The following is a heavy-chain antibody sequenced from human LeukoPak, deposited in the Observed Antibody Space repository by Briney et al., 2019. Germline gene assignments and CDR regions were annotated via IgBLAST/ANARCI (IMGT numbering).Heavy chain of an antibody. Sequence: GGSLRLSCAASGFTFSSYAMHWVRQGPGKGLEWVAYIAHHGSNKYYADSAKGRFTISRDNSKRTLYLQMNNLRADDTAVYYCAKDGSWSCTDWGQGALVTVSS. D-gene: IGHD2-8*02. CDR1: GFTFSSYA. V-gene: IGHV3-30*02. CDR2: IAHHGSNK. CDR3: AKDGSWSCTD. J-gene: IGHJ4*02.